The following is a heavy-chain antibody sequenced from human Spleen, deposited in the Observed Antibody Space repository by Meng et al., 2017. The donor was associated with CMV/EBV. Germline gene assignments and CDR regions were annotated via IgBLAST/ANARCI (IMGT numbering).Heavy chain of an antibody. CDR1: GYSFTTYH. D-gene: IGHD1-26*01. Sequence: KTSGYSFTTYHITWGRQAPGQGLEWMGWINAYNGNTNYAHDLQDRVTLTADPSTSTAYLELRSLRSDDTALYYCARGTGSDIYSFDYWGQGTLVTVSS. J-gene: IGHJ4*02. CDR3: ARGTGSDIYSFDY. V-gene: IGHV1-18*01. CDR2: INAYNGNT.